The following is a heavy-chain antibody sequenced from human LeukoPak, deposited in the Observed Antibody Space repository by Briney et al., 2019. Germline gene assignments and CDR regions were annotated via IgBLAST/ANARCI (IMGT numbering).Heavy chain of an antibody. D-gene: IGHD6-13*01. J-gene: IGHJ4*02. CDR3: ASSSWQYYLDY. Sequence: SETLSLTCTVSGGSISSYYWSWIRQPPGKGLEWIGYIYYSGSTNYNPSLKSRVTISVDTSKNQFSLKLSSVTAADTAVYYCASSSWQYYLDYWGQGTLVTVSS. CDR2: IYYSGST. CDR1: GGSISSYY. V-gene: IGHV4-59*01.